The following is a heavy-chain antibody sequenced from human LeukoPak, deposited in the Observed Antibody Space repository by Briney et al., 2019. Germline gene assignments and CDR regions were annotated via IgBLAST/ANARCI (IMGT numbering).Heavy chain of an antibody. Sequence: HPGGSLRLSCAASGFTFSSNWMHWVRQAPGKGLVWVSHISPDARTITYADFVKGRFTISRDNAKNTVYLQMNSLRAEDTALYYCVRGQATAWGLDYWGQGTLVTVSS. D-gene: IGHD6-13*01. V-gene: IGHV3-74*01. CDR1: GFTFSSNW. CDR3: VRGQATAWGLDY. CDR2: ISPDARTI. J-gene: IGHJ4*02.